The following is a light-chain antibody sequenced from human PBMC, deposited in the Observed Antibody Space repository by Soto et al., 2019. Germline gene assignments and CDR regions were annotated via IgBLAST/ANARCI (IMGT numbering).Light chain of an antibody. V-gene: IGKV1-5*03. Sequence: DIQMTQSPSTLSASVGDRVTITCRASQSISSWLAWYQQKPGKAPKLLIYKASSLESGVPSRFSGSGSGTEFPLTTSSLQPDDFAAYYCQQYKSYPYTFGQGTKLEIK. CDR2: KAS. J-gene: IGKJ2*01. CDR3: QQYKSYPYT. CDR1: QSISSW.